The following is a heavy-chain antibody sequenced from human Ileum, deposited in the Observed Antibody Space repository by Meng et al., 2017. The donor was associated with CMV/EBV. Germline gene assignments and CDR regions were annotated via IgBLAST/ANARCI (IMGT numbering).Heavy chain of an antibody. CDR2: VHHSGIT. Sequence: HVQFPQLAVRLLQPAQCLPTTGAVDGGSFSYSHWIWIRQYPGKGLEWIGEVHHSGITNYNPSLKSRVTISVDTSKNQFFLKLTSVTAADTGLYYCATNSEDYWGQGTLVTVSS. CDR1: GGSFSYSH. J-gene: IGHJ4*02. V-gene: IGHV4-34*02. D-gene: IGHD4-23*01. CDR3: ATNSEDY.